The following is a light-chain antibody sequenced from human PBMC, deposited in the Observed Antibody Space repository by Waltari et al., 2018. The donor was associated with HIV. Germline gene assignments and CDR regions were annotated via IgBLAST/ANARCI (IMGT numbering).Light chain of an antibody. CDR3: CSYARSSTRI. J-gene: IGLJ2*01. CDR2: EVS. Sequence: QSALTQPASVSGTPGQSITISCTGTSSDLGSYNLVSWYQQHPGKAPKLLIYEVSKRPSEVSNRFSGSKSGNTASLTISGLHAEDEADYYCCSYARSSTRIFGGGTKLTVL. CDR1: SSDLGSYNL. V-gene: IGLV2-23*02.